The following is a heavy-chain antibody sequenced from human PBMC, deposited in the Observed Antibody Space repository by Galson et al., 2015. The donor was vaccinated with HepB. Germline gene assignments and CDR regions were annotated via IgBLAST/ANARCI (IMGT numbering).Heavy chain of an antibody. CDR2: FSGTGSGT. CDR3: AKLLNY. J-gene: IGHJ4*02. V-gene: IGHV3-23*01. Sequence: SLRLSCAASRFTFSSYTMSWVRQAPGKGPEWVSSFSGTGSGTHYADSVKGRFTISRDNSKNTLYLQMNSLRAEDTAVYYCAKLLNYWGQGTLVTVSS. CDR1: RFTFSSYT.